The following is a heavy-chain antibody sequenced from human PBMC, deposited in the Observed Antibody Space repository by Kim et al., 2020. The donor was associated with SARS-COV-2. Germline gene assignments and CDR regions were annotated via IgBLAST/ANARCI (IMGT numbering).Heavy chain of an antibody. Sequence: SETLSLTCTVSGGSISSYYWSWIRQPPGKGLEWIGYIYYSGSTNYNPSLKSRVTISVDTSKNQFSLKLSSVTAADTAVYYCARDNINAPWGGYCSGGSCLGEKQYYMDVWGKGTTVTVSS. CDR2: IYYSGST. CDR3: ARDNINAPWGGYCSGGSCLGEKQYYMDV. CDR1: GGSISSYY. V-gene: IGHV4-59*01. D-gene: IGHD2-15*01. J-gene: IGHJ6*03.